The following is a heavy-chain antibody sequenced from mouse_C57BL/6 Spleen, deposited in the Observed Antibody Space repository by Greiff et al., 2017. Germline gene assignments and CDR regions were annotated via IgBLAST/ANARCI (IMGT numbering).Heavy chain of an antibody. D-gene: IGHD2-1*01. CDR2: ISYDGSN. J-gene: IGHJ3*01. CDR1: GYSITSGYY. V-gene: IGHV3-6*01. CDR3: ARRGIYYGIYEAWLAY. Sequence: ESGPGLVKPSQSLSLTCSVTGYSITSGYYWNWIRQFPGNKLEWMGYISYDGSNYYNPSLKNRISITRDTSKNQFFLKLNSVTTEDTATYYCARRGIYYGIYEAWLAYWGQGTLVTVSA.